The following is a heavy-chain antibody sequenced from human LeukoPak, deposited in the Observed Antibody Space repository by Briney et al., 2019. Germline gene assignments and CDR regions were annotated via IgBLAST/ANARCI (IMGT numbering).Heavy chain of an antibody. CDR2: IYYSGST. CDR3: ARDGPLDAFDI. Sequence: SETLSLTCTVSGGSISSYYWSWIRQPPGKGLDWIGYIYYSGSTNYNPSLKSRVTISVDTSKNQFSLKLSSVTAADTAVYYCARDGPLDAFDIWGQGTMVTVSS. J-gene: IGHJ3*02. CDR1: GGSISSYY. V-gene: IGHV4-59*01.